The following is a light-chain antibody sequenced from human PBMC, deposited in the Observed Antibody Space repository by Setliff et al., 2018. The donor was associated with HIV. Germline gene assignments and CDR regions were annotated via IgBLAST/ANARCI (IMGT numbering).Light chain of an antibody. CDR3: CSNTSSNTYV. CDR2: QTT. CDR1: SSDIGRYNL. Sequence: QSVLTQPASVSGSPGQSITISCTGTSSDIGRYNLVSWYQQYPGKAPKLMISQTTTRPSGVANRFSGSKSGNTASLTISGLQAEDEADDYCCSNTSSNTYVFGTGTTVTVL. V-gene: IGLV2-23*01. J-gene: IGLJ1*01.